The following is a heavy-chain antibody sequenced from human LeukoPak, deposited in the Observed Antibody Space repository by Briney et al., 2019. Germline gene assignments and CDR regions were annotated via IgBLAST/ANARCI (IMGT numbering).Heavy chain of an antibody. CDR1: GFTFSSYW. V-gene: IGHV3-74*01. CDR2: INSDGSST. D-gene: IGHD2-15*01. J-gene: IGHJ6*02. CDR3: ARDRYCSGGSCYFYYGMDV. Sequence: GGSLRLSCAASGFTFSSYWMHWVRQAPGKGLVWVSRINSDGSSTSYADSVKGRFTISRDNSKNTLYLQMNSLRAEDTAVYYCARDRYCSGGSCYFYYGMDVWGQGTTVTVSS.